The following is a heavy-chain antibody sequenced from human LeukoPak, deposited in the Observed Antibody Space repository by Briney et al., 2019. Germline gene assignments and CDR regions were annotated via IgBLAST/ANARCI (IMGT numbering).Heavy chain of an antibody. CDR3: AKAPVWNYYYGLDV. CDR2: ITTSGST. Sequence: AGTLSLSCAASGLTASSGVNNAMWWVRPAPEKRLELVSGITTSGSTYYADSVKGRFTISRENSNNTLYLHMDSLRAEDTAVYYGAKAPVWNYYYGLDVWGQGTTVTVSS. V-gene: IGHV3-23*01. J-gene: IGHJ6*02. CDR1: GLTASSGVNNA. D-gene: IGHD1-1*01.